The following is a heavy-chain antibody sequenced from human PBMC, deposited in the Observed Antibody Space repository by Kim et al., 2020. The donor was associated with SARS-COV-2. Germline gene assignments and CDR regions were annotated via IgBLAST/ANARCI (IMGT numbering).Heavy chain of an antibody. V-gene: IGHV3-30*01. J-gene: IGHJ4*02. CDR2: DGSNN. Sequence: DGSNNYYAGAVKGRFTISRDNSKHTLYLQMNSLRAEDTAVYYCARDEVDYWGQGTLVTVSS. CDR3: ARDEVDY.